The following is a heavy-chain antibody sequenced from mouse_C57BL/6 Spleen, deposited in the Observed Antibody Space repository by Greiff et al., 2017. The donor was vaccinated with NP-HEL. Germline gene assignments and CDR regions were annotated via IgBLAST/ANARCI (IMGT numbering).Heavy chain of an antibody. Sequence: QVQLKESGPGLVQPSQSLSITCTVSGFSLTSYGVHWVRQSPGKGLEWLGVIWSGGSTDYNAAFISRLSISKDNSKSQVFFKMNSLQADDTAIYYCARKRNYGSSPDYDAMDYWGQGTSVTVSS. V-gene: IGHV2-2*01. CDR2: IWSGGST. D-gene: IGHD1-1*01. J-gene: IGHJ4*01. CDR3: ARKRNYGSSPDYDAMDY. CDR1: GFSLTSYG.